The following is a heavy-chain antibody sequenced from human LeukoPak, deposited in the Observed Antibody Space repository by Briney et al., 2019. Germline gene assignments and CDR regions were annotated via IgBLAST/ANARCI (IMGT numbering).Heavy chain of an antibody. D-gene: IGHD3-3*01. Sequence: SETLSLTCAVYGGSFSGYYWSWIRQPPGKGLGWIGEINHSGSTNYNPSLKSRVTISVDTSKNQFSLKLSSVTAADTAVYYCAIRPLYYDFWSGLPPGLGFDPWGQGTLVTVSS. CDR2: INHSGST. J-gene: IGHJ5*02. V-gene: IGHV4-34*01. CDR3: AIRPLYYDFWSGLPPGLGFDP. CDR1: GGSFSGYY.